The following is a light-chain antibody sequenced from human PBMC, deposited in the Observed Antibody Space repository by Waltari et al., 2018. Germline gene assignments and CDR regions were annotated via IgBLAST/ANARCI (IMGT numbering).Light chain of an antibody. CDR1: DSNIGAGYD. V-gene: IGLV1-40*01. Sequence: QSVLPQPPSVSGAPGQRVTISCTGSDSNIGAGYDVHWYQQLPGPAPKLLIYGNTNRPSGVSDRFSGSKSGTSGSLAITGLQAEDEAYYYCQSYDRSLTGSWVFGGGTKLTVL. J-gene: IGLJ3*02. CDR2: GNT. CDR3: QSYDRSLTGSWV.